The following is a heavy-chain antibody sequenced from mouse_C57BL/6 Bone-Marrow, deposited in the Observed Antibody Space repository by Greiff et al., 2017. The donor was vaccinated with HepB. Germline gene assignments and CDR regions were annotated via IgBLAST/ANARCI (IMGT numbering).Heavy chain of an antibody. CDR3: ARGGHYYGSSYYAMDY. J-gene: IGHJ4*01. CDR2: ISDGGSYT. D-gene: IGHD1-1*01. CDR1: GFTFSSYA. V-gene: IGHV5-4*03. Sequence: DVKLVESGGGLVKPGGSLKLSCAASGFTFSSYAMSWVRQTPEKRLEWVATISDGGSYTYYPDNVKGRFTISRDNAKNNLYLQMSHLKSEDTAMYDCARGGHYYGSSYYAMDYWDQGTSVTVSS.